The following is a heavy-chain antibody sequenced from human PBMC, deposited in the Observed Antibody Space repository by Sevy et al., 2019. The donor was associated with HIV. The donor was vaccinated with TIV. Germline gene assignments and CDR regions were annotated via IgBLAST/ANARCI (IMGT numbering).Heavy chain of an antibody. Sequence: GSLRLSCAASGFTFSSYSMNWVRQAPGKGLEWVSSISSSSSYIYYADSVKGRFTISRDNAKNSLYLQMNSLRAEDTAVYYCARDRPYCSGGSCYRVYFQHWGQGTLVTVSS. CDR2: ISSSSSYI. V-gene: IGHV3-21*01. CDR3: ARDRPYCSGGSCYRVYFQH. CDR1: GFTFSSYS. J-gene: IGHJ1*01. D-gene: IGHD2-15*01.